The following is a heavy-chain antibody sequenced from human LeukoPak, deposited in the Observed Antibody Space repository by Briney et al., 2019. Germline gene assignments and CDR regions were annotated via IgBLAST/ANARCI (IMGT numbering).Heavy chain of an antibody. CDR3: ARSRFAHYYYDSSGQSPGYAFDI. V-gene: IGHV4-34*01. D-gene: IGHD3-22*01. CDR2: VNHSGST. Sequence: SETLSLTCAVYGGSFSGYYWSWLRQPPGKGLEWIGEVNHSGSTNYNPSLKSRVTISVDTSKNQFSLKLSSVTAADTAVYYCARSRFAHYYYDSSGQSPGYAFDIWGQGTMVTVSS. CDR1: GGSFSGYY. J-gene: IGHJ3*02.